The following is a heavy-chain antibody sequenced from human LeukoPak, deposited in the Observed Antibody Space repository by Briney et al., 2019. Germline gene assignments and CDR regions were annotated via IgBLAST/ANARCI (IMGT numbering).Heavy chain of an antibody. CDR1: GFTVSSNY. Sequence: GGSLRLSCAASGFTVSSNYMSWVRQAPGKGLEWVSVIYSGGSTYYADSVKGRFTISRDNSKNTLYLQMNSLRAEDTAVYYCARDGGGKEGYYYYGMDVWGQGTTVTVSS. D-gene: IGHD4-23*01. V-gene: IGHV3-66*01. J-gene: IGHJ6*02. CDR3: ARDGGGKEGYYYYGMDV. CDR2: IYSGGST.